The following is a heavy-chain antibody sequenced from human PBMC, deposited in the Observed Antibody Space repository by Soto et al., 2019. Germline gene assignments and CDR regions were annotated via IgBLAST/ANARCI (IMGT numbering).Heavy chain of an antibody. D-gene: IGHD6-19*01. J-gene: IGHJ6*02. Sequence: GGSLRLSCAASGFTFSSYGMHWVRQAPGKGLEWVAVIWYDGSNKYYADSVKGRFTISRDNSKNTLYLQMNSLRAEDTAVYYCARDSSIAVAGTDYYGMDVWGQGTTVTVSS. CDR1: GFTFSSYG. CDR2: IWYDGSNK. CDR3: ARDSSIAVAGTDYYGMDV. V-gene: IGHV3-33*01.